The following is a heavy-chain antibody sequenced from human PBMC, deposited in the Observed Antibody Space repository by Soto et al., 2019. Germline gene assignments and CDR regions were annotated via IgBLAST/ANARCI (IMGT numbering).Heavy chain of an antibody. CDR3: AKDMGRTYCGGDCYGIFDY. D-gene: IGHD2-21*02. V-gene: IGHV3-30*18. Sequence: QVQLVESGGGVVQPGRSLRLSCAASGFTFSSYGMHWVRQAPGKGLEWVAVISYDGSNKYYADSVKGRFTISRDNSKNTLYLQMNSLRAEDTAVYYCAKDMGRTYCGGDCYGIFDYWGQGTLVTVSS. CDR1: GFTFSSYG. J-gene: IGHJ4*02. CDR2: ISYDGSNK.